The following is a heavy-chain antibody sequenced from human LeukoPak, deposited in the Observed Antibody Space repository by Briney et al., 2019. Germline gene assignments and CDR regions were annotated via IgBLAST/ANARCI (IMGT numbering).Heavy chain of an antibody. J-gene: IGHJ6*02. CDR2: INPNSGGT. V-gene: IGHV1-2*06. D-gene: IGHD6-6*01. CDR1: GYTFTGYY. CDR3: AVPNSSSNGVDV. Sequence: ASVKVSCKASGYTFTGYYMHWVRQAPGQGLEWMGRINPNSGGTNYAQKFQGRVTMARDTSISTAYMELSRLRSDDTAVYYCAVPNSSSNGVDVWGQGTTVTVSS.